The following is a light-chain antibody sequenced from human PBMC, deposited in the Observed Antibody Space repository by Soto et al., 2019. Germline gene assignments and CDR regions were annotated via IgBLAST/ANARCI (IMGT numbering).Light chain of an antibody. Sequence: EIVLTQSPATLSLSPGERATLSCRASQSVGSYLAWYQQKPGQAPRLLIYDASNRATGIPARFSGSGSGTDFTLTISSLEPEDFAVYYCQQRSNWPPMYSFGQGTQLESK. CDR2: DAS. CDR3: QQRSNWPPMYS. J-gene: IGKJ2*03. V-gene: IGKV3-11*01. CDR1: QSVGSY.